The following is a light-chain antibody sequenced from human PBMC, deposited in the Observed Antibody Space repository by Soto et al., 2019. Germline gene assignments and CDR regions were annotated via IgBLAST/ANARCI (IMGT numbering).Light chain of an antibody. CDR2: DGS. CDR3: QQYDSYSPWT. Sequence: DIQLTQSPSTLSASVGDRVTITCRASQSIGTWLAWYQQQPGKAPKLLISDGSNLERGVPSRFSGSGSGTEFTLTISSLQPDDFATYYCQQYDSYSPWTFGQGTNV. J-gene: IGKJ1*01. V-gene: IGKV1-5*01. CDR1: QSIGTW.